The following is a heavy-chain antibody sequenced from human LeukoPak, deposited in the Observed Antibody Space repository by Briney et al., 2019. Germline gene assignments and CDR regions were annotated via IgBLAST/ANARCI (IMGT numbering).Heavy chain of an antibody. CDR3: AKSIPTIAVAVSTRQ. CDR1: GFTFSSYE. CDR2: ISSSGSTI. D-gene: IGHD6-19*01. J-gene: IGHJ4*02. Sequence: GGSLRLSCAASGFTFSSYEMNWVRQAPGKGLEWVSYISSSGSTIYYADSVKGRFTISRDNSKNTLYLQMNSLRAEDTAVYYCAKSIPTIAVAVSTRQWGQGTLVTVSS. V-gene: IGHV3-48*03.